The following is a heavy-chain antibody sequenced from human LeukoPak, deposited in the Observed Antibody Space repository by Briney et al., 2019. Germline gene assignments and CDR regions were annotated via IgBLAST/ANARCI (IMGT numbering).Heavy chain of an antibody. CDR3: TTGIRGD. J-gene: IGHJ4*02. CDR1: GLTVTNAW. CDR2: IASKTDGGAT. D-gene: IGHD3-10*01. V-gene: IGHV3-15*07. Sequence: GGSLSLSCSASGLTVTNAWMNWVRQAPGEGLDWVGRIASKTDGGATDYAAPVKGRFTISRDDSKNTLNLQMNSLKTEDTAVYYCTTGIRGDWGQGTLVTVSS.